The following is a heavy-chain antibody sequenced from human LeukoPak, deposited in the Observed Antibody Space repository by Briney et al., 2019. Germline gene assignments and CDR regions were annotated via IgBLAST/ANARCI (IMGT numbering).Heavy chain of an antibody. CDR1: GGSISSSNW. CDR2: IYHSGST. D-gene: IGHD4-17*01. J-gene: IGHJ5*02. V-gene: IGHV4-4*02. Sequence: PSETLSLTCAVSGGSISSSNWWSWVRQPPGKGLEWIGEIYHSGSTNYNPSLKSRGTISVDKSKNQFSLKLSSVTAADTAVYYCAREGGYGDNWFDPWGQGTLVTVSS. CDR3: AREGGYGDNWFDP.